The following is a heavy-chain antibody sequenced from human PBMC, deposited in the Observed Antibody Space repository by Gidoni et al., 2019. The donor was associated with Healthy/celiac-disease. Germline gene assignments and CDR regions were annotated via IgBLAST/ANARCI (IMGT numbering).Heavy chain of an antibody. CDR3: ARPDWNAGGFDH. D-gene: IGHD1-1*01. J-gene: IGHJ5*02. Sequence: QLQLQESGPGLVKPSATLSLTCTVSGCSIRSSRYYWGWIRQPPGKGLEWIGSSYYSGSTDDNPAIKRRVTISVDTSKNQCSRKLSSVTAADTAVYYWARPDWNAGGFDHWGQGTLVTVSS. CDR1: GCSIRSSRYY. V-gene: IGHV4-39*01. CDR2: SYYSGST.